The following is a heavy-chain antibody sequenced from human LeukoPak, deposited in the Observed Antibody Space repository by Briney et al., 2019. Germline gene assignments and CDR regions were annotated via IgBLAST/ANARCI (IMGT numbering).Heavy chain of an antibody. J-gene: IGHJ3*01. D-gene: IGHD6-13*01. V-gene: IGHV3-48*04. CDR1: GFTFSSYS. CDR2: ISSSSSTI. CDR3: ARDHLAAASRSD. Sequence: PGGSLRLSCAASGFTFSSYSMNWVRQAPGKGLEWVSYISSSSSTIYYADSVKGRFTISRDNAKNSLYLQMNSLRAEDTAVYYCARDHLAAASRSDWGQGTMVTVSS.